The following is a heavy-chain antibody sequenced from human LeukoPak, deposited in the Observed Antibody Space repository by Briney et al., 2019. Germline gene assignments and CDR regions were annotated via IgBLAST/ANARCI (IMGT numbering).Heavy chain of an antibody. J-gene: IGHJ5*02. Sequence: GSLRLSCVASEFTLSRCSLSWVRQPPGKGLEWVSAITGSSSDLLYADSVRGRFTISRDNSKNALFMQMSSLRVEDTAVYYCANLYQDPTLSWRQEILVSVPS. CDR3: ANLYQDPTLS. CDR1: EFTLSRCS. V-gene: IGHV3-23*01. D-gene: IGHD2-15*01. CDR2: ITGSSSDL.